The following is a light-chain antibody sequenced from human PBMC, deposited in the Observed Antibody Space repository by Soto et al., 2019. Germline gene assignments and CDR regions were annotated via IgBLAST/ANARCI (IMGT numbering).Light chain of an antibody. V-gene: IGKV3-20*01. CDR1: QSVSGTY. Sequence: EVVLTQSPGTLSLSPGERATLSCKPRQSVSGTYLTWYQQRPGQAPRRLIFDASSRASDTPDRFSGSGSGTDFTLTISRLEPEDFAIYYCQHYDTSSYTFGQGTKVDIK. J-gene: IGKJ2*01. CDR2: DAS. CDR3: QHYDTSSYT.